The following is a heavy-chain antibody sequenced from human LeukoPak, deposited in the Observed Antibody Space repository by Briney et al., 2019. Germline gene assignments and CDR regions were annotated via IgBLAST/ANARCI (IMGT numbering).Heavy chain of an antibody. CDR2: ISGSGGET. CDR3: AKTPREWRLYYYYYYMDV. J-gene: IGHJ6*03. Sequence: GGSLRLSCAASGFTFNSYGMSWVRQAPGKGLEWVSTISGSGGETNYADSVKGRFTISRDNSKYTLYLQMNSLRAEDTAVYYCAKTPREWRLYYYYYYMDVWGKGTTVTVSS. CDR1: GFTFNSYG. D-gene: IGHD3-3*01. V-gene: IGHV3-23*01.